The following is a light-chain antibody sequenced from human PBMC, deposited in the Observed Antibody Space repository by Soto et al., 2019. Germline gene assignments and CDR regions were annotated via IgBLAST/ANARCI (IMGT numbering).Light chain of an antibody. V-gene: IGKV3-15*01. J-gene: IGKJ1*01. CDR2: DAS. Sequence: ETIMTQSPDTLSVSLLEIATVSFMASQSLRSSLAWYQQKPGQAPRLLIYDASTRATGIPARFSGSESGTDFTLTISGLQSEDFAVYYCQQYNNWPQTFGQGTKVDIK. CDR3: QQYNNWPQT. CDR1: QSLRSS.